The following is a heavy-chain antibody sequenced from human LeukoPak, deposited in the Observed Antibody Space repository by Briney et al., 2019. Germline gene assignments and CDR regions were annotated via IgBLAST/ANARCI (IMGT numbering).Heavy chain of an antibody. D-gene: IGHD3-22*01. CDR2: ISGSGGST. Sequence: GGSLRLSCAASGFTFSSYAMSWVRQAPGKGLEWVSAISGSGGSTYYADSVKGRFTISRDNSKNTLYLQMNSLRAEDTAVYYCAKDNTYYYDSSGYYGGFDPWGQGTLVTVSS. J-gene: IGHJ5*02. CDR1: GFTFSSYA. CDR3: AKDNTYYYDSSGYYGGFDP. V-gene: IGHV3-23*01.